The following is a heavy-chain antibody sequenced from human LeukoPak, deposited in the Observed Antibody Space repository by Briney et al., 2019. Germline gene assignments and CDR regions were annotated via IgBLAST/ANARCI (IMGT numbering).Heavy chain of an antibody. V-gene: IGHV1-46*01. J-gene: IGHJ4*02. D-gene: IGHD3-22*01. CDR1: GYTFTSYY. Sequence: ASVKVSCKASGYTFTSYYMPWVRPAPGQGLEWMGIINPSGGSTSYAQKFQGRVTMTRDTSTSTVYMELSSLRSEDTAVYYCARTYYYDSSGYYPYYWGQGTLVTVSS. CDR3: ARTYYYDSSGYYPYY. CDR2: INPSGGST.